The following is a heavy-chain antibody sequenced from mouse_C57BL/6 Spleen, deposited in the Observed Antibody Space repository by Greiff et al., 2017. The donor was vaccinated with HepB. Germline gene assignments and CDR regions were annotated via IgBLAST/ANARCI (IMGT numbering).Heavy chain of an antibody. CDR2: IYPGDGDT. J-gene: IGHJ1*03. CDR3: ARWLLRGYFDV. D-gene: IGHD2-3*01. CDR1: GYAFSSSW. V-gene: IGHV1-82*01. Sequence: VQLQESGPELVKPGASVKISCKASGYAFSSSWMNWVKQRPGKGLEWIGRIYPGDGDTNYNGKFKGKATLTADKSSSTAYMQLCSLPSEDSAVYFCARWLLRGYFDVWGTGTTVTVSS.